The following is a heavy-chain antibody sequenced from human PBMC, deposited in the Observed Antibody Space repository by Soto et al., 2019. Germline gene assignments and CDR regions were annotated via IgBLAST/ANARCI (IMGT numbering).Heavy chain of an antibody. CDR2: MNPNSGNT. CDR3: ARGRGYCSGGSCPYYFDY. J-gene: IGHJ4*02. Sequence: QVQLEQSGAEVMKPGAAVKVSCKASGYTFTSYDINWVRQATGQGLEWMGWMNPNSGNTGSAQKFQGRVTMTRNTSIRTAYMELSSLRSEDTAVYYCARGRGYCSGGSCPYYFDYWGQGTLVTVSS. D-gene: IGHD2-15*01. V-gene: IGHV1-8*01. CDR1: GYTFTSYD.